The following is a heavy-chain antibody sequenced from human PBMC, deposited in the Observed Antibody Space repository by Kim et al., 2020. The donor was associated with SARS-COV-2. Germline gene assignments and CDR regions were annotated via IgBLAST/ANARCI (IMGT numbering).Heavy chain of an antibody. CDR2: ISYDGSNK. J-gene: IGHJ5*02. V-gene: IGHV3-30*03. CDR1: GFTFRIYG. CDR3: ARVRAGMLSAVSEYNWFDP. Sequence: GGSLRLSCAASGFTFRIYGMHWVRQAPGKGLEWVAFISYDGSNKYYAESVKGRFTISRDNSKNTVSLQMLSLTIEDTATYYCARVRAGMLSAVSEYNWFDPWGQGSLVTVSS. D-gene: IGHD3-10*01.